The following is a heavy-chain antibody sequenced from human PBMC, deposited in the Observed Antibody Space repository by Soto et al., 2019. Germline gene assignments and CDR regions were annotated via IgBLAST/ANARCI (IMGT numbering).Heavy chain of an antibody. CDR3: ARDQGRFLEWLFPSFGMDV. V-gene: IGHV3-33*01. D-gene: IGHD3-3*01. J-gene: IGHJ6*02. CDR2: IWYDGSNK. Sequence: SLRLSCAASGFTFSSYGMHWVRQAPGKGLEGVAVIWYDGSNKYYADSVKGRFTISRDNSKNTLYLQMNSLRAEDTAVYYCARDQGRFLEWLFPSFGMDVWGQGTTVTVSS. CDR1: GFTFSSYG.